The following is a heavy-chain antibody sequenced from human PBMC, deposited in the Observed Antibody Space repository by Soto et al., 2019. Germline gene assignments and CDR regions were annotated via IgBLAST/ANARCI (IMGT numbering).Heavy chain of an antibody. CDR3: TTDVLEESRIPGVAAAGTLDY. D-gene: IGHD6-13*01. Sequence: GGSLRLSCAASGFTFSNAWMNWVRQAPGKGLEWVGRIKSKTDGGTTDYAAPVKGRFTISRDDSKNTLYLQMNSLKTEDTAVYYCTTDVLEESRIPGVAAAGTLDYWGQGTLVTVSS. V-gene: IGHV3-15*07. CDR2: IKSKTDGGTT. CDR1: GFTFSNAW. J-gene: IGHJ4*02.